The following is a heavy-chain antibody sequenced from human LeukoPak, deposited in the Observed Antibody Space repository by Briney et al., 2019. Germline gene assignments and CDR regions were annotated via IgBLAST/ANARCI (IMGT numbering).Heavy chain of an antibody. J-gene: IGHJ4*02. CDR3: AREVQSFFDY. V-gene: IGHV3-53*01. CDR2: IYRGGST. CDR1: GFTDSSNS. Sequence: GGSLRLSCAPSGFTDSSNSMSWVRQAPGKGLEWVSVIYRGGSTYYTDSVKGRFTISRDNSKNTLYLQMNSLRAEDTAVYYCAREVQSFFDYWGRGSLVSVSS.